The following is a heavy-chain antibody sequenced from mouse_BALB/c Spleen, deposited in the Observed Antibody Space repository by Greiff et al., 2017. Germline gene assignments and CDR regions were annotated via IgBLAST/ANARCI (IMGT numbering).Heavy chain of an antibody. J-gene: IGHJ2*01. CDR1: GYTFTSYY. V-gene: IGHV1S81*02. D-gene: IGHD4-1*01. CDR2: INPSNGGT. Sequence: QVHVKQSGAELVKPGASVKLSCKASGYTFTSYYMYWVKQRPGQGLEWIGEINPSNGGTNFNEKFKSKATLTVDKSSSTAYMQLSSLTSEDSAVYYCTRRPGNEGADYWGQGTTLTVSS. CDR3: TRRPGNEGADY.